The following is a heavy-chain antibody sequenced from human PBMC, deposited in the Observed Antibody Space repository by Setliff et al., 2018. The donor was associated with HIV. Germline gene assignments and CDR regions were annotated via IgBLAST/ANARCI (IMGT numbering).Heavy chain of an antibody. CDR1: GYTFTSYG. D-gene: IGHD3-3*01. CDR2: ISAYKGDT. Sequence: GASVKVSCKASGYTFTSYGISWVRQAPGQGLEWMGWISAYKGDTTYAQNLQGRFTMTSDTSTTTAYMELRNLRSDDTAVYYCARDGEIGPDVWGQGTLVTVSS. CDR3: ARDGEIGPDV. V-gene: IGHV1-18*01. J-gene: IGHJ4*02.